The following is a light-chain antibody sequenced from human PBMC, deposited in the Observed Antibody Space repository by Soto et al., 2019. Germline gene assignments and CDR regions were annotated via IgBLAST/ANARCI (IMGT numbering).Light chain of an antibody. Sequence: QLVLTQPPSASGTPGQRVTISCSGSGSNIGSNTVNWYQHLPGTAPKLLIYSKNQRPSGVPDRFSGSKSGTSASLAISGLQSEDEADYHCAAWDDRLNGVVFGGGTKLTVL. CDR1: GSNIGSNT. CDR2: SKN. CDR3: AAWDDRLNGVV. V-gene: IGLV1-44*01. J-gene: IGLJ2*01.